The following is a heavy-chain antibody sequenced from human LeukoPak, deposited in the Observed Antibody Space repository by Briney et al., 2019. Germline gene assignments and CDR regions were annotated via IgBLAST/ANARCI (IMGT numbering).Heavy chain of an antibody. Sequence: PSETLSLTCTVSGGSISSYYWSWIRQPPGKGLEWIGDIYYSGTTNYNPSLKSRVTISVDTSRNQFSLKLSSVTAADTAVYYCARIMGSDAFDIWGQGTMVTVSS. J-gene: IGHJ3*02. D-gene: IGHD2-15*01. CDR3: ARIMGSDAFDI. CDR1: GGSISSYY. V-gene: IGHV4-59*08. CDR2: IYYSGTT.